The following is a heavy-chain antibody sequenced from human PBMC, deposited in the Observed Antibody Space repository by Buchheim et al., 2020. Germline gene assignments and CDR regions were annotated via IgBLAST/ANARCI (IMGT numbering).Heavy chain of an antibody. Sequence: EVQLVESGGGLVQPGGSLRLSCAASGFTFSSYWMSWVRQAPGKGLEWEANIKQDGSEKYYVDSVKGRFTISRDNAKNSLYMQMNSLRAEDTAVYYCARAGWDYDFWSGSFDYWGQGTL. CDR3: ARAGWDYDFWSGSFDY. V-gene: IGHV3-7*01. CDR2: IKQDGSEK. CDR1: GFTFSSYW. D-gene: IGHD3-3*01. J-gene: IGHJ4*02.